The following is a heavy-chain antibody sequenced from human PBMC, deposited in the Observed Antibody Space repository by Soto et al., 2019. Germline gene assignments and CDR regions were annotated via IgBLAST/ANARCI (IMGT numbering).Heavy chain of an antibody. V-gene: IGHV1-18*01. J-gene: IGHJ5*02. D-gene: IGHD3-10*01. CDR3: ARGVGSGTYYNQYNWFDP. CDR2: INTYNGNT. Sequence: ASVKVSCKASGYTFTNYGISWVRQTPGQGLEWMGWINTYNGNTNHAQKLQGRVTMTTDTSTSTAYMELRSLRSDDTAVYYCARGVGSGTYYNQYNWFDPWGQGTLVTVSS. CDR1: GYTFTNYG.